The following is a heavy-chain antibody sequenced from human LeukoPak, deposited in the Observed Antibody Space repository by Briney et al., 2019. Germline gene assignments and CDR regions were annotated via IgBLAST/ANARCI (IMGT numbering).Heavy chain of an antibody. Sequence: GGSLRLSCAASGFTFSSYAMSWVRQAPGKGLEWVSAISGSGGSTYYADSVKGRFTISRDNSKNTLYLQMNRLRAEDTAVYYCAKDRANVDTAMVPDYWGQGTLVTVSS. D-gene: IGHD5-18*01. CDR1: GFTFSSYA. J-gene: IGHJ4*02. V-gene: IGHV3-23*01. CDR2: ISGSGGST. CDR3: AKDRANVDTAMVPDY.